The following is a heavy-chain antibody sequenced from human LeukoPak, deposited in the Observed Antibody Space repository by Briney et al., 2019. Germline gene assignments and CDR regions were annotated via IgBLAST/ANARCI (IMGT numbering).Heavy chain of an antibody. CDR1: GGSISSSSYY. Sequence: SETLSLTCTVSGGSISSSSYYWGWIRQPPGKGLEWIGSIYYSGSTYYNPSLKSRVTISVDTSKNQFSLKLSSVTAADTAVYYCATPSIAARQVDYWGQGTLVTVSS. CDR3: ATPSIAARQVDY. D-gene: IGHD6-6*01. J-gene: IGHJ4*02. V-gene: IGHV4-39*01. CDR2: IYYSGST.